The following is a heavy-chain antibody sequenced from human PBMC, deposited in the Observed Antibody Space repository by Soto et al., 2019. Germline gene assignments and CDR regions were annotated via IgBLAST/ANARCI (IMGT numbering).Heavy chain of an antibody. CDR1: GGTFSTYA. CDR2: IIPMFGTA. Sequence: QVQLVQSGAEVKKPESSVKVSCKAPGGTFSTYAISWVRQAPGQGLEWMGGIIPMFGTANYAQRFQDRVTXTSXKSTNTVYMELSSLRSEDTAVYFCASGIQLWLRRINNGYSGWGQGTLVTVSS. CDR3: ASGIQLWLRRINNGYSG. D-gene: IGHD5-18*01. J-gene: IGHJ4*02. V-gene: IGHV1-69*14.